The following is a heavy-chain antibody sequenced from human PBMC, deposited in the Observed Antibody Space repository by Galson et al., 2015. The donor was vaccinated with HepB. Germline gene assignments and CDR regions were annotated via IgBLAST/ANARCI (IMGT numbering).Heavy chain of an antibody. CDR2: ISAYNGNT. V-gene: IGHV1-18*01. Sequence: SVKVSCKASGYTFTSYGISWVRQAPGQGPEWMGWISAYNGNTNYAQKLQGRVTMTTDTSTSTAYMELRSLRSDDTAVYYCAREGVVPAAMPYYYYGMDVWGQGTTVTVSS. J-gene: IGHJ6*02. CDR1: GYTFTSYG. CDR3: AREGVVPAAMPYYYYGMDV. D-gene: IGHD2-2*01.